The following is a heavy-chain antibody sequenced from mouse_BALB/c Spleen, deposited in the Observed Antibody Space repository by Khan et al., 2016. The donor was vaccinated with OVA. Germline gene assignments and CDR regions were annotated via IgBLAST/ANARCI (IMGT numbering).Heavy chain of an antibody. Sequence: EVQLVESGGGLVQPKGSLKLSCAASGFTFNTYAMNWVRQAPGKGLEWVARIRSKSNNYATYYADSVKDRFTISRDDSQSMLYLQMNNLKTEDTAVYYCGSRSWFAYWGQGTLVTVSA. CDR3: GSRSWFAY. CDR1: GFTFNTYA. V-gene: IGHV10-1*02. J-gene: IGHJ3*01. CDR2: IRSKSNNYAT.